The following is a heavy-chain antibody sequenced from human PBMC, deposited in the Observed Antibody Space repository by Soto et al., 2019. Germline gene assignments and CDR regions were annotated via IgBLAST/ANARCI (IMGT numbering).Heavy chain of an antibody. D-gene: IGHD1-20*01. J-gene: IGHJ6*02. CDR1: GGTFSSYA. V-gene: IGHV1-69*12. CDR3: ARGITGTVSYYYGMDV. Sequence: QVQLVQSGAEVKKPGSSVKVSCKASGGTFSSYAINWVRQAPGQGLEWMGGIIPICGTADYAQKFQGRVTITADESTTTAYMELSSLRSEDTAVYYCARGITGTVSYYYGMDVWGQGTTVTVSS. CDR2: IIPICGTA.